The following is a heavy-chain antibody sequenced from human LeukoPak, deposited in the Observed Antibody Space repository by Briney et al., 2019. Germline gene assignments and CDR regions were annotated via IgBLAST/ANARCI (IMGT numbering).Heavy chain of an antibody. V-gene: IGHV3-74*01. CDR2: INSDGSSI. CDR1: GFTFSSHW. D-gene: IGHD6-19*01. J-gene: IGHJ4*02. Sequence: GGSLRLSCAASGFTFSSHWMHWVRQVPGRGLVWVSRINSDGSSISYADSVKGRFTISRDNAKNTVFLQMNSLRAEDTAVYYCARGMDSSGDDYWGQGTLVAVSS. CDR3: ARGMDSSGDDY.